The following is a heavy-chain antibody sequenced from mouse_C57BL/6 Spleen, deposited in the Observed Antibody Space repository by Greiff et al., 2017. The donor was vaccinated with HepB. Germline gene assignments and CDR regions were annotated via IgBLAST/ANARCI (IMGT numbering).Heavy chain of an antibody. Sequence: VQLQQSGAELVRPGASVKLSCTASGFNIKDYYMHWVKQRPEQGLEWIGRIDPEDGDTEYAPKFQGKATMTADTSSNTAYLQLRSLTSEDTDVYSCTTLCYGSSYYFDYWGQGTTLTVSS. V-gene: IGHV14-1*01. CDR3: TTLCYGSSYYFDY. J-gene: IGHJ2*01. CDR1: GFNIKDYY. CDR2: IDPEDGDT. D-gene: IGHD1-1*01.